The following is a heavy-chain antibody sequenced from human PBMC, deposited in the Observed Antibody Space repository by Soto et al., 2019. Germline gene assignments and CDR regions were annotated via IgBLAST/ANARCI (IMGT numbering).Heavy chain of an antibody. CDR2: IVVGSGNT. D-gene: IGHD1-26*01. V-gene: IGHV1-58*02. CDR3: AAELEGPNSGSYYR. CDR1: GGTFSSYA. Sequence: GASVKVSCKASGGTFSSYAISWVRQAPGQRLEWIGWIVVGSGNTNYAQKFQERVTITRDMSTSTAYMELSSLRSEDTAVYYCAAELEGPNSGSYYRWGQGTLVTVSS. J-gene: IGHJ4*02.